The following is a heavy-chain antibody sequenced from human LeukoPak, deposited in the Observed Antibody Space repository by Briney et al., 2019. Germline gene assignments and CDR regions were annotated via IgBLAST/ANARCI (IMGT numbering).Heavy chain of an antibody. CDR2: IYYSGST. V-gene: IGHV4-59*01. J-gene: IGHJ5*02. D-gene: IGHD3-22*01. CDR1: GGSISSYY. CDR3: ARARDDYYDSSGSSNWFDP. Sequence: PSETLSLTCTVSGGSISSYYWSWIRQPPGKGLEWIGYIYYSGSTNYNPSLKSRVTISVDKSKNQFSLKLSSVTAADTAVYYCARARDDYYDSSGSSNWFDPWGQGTLVTVSS.